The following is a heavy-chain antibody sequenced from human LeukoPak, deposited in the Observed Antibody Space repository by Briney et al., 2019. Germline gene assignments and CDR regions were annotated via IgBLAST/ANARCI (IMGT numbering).Heavy chain of an antibody. Sequence: SQTLSLTCAISGGSVSSNSAAWNWIRQSPSRGLEWLGRTYYRSKWYNDYAVSVKSRITINPDTSKNQFSLQLSSVTAADTAVYYCARGRGSGSYYAFDIWGQGTMVTVSS. CDR1: GGSVSSNSAA. CDR2: TYYRSKWYN. J-gene: IGHJ3*02. CDR3: ARGRGSGSYYAFDI. D-gene: IGHD1-26*01. V-gene: IGHV6-1*01.